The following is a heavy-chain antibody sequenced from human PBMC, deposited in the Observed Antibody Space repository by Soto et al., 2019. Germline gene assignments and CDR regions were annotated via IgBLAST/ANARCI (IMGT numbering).Heavy chain of an antibody. D-gene: IGHD6-19*01. V-gene: IGHV4-59*01. J-gene: IGHJ5*01. Sequence: PSETLSLTCTVSGGSISSYYWSWIRQPPGKGLEWIGYIYYSGSTNYNPSLKSRVTISVDTSKNQFSLKLSSVTAADTAVYYCAREVAVAGTWSLSNNWFDSWGQGTVVTVSS. CDR1: GGSISSYY. CDR3: AREVAVAGTWSLSNNWFDS. CDR2: IYYSGST.